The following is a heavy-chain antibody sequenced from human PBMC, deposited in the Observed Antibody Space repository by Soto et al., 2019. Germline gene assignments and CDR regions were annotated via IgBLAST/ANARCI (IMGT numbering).Heavy chain of an antibody. CDR1: GFTFGDYA. CDR3: IRPIWYYGSGSYPLGFFDY. CDR2: IRSKAYGGTT. Sequence: GGSLRLSCTGSGFTFGDYAMSWFRQAPGKGLEWVGFIRSKAYGGTTEYAASVKGRFTISRDDSKSIANLQMNSLKSEDTAVYYCIRPIWYYGSGSYPLGFFDYWGQGTLVTVSS. V-gene: IGHV3-49*03. J-gene: IGHJ4*02. D-gene: IGHD3-10*01.